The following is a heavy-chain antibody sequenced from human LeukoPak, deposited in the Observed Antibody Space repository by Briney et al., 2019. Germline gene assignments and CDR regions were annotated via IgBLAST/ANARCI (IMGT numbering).Heavy chain of an antibody. J-gene: IGHJ4*02. D-gene: IGHD2-15*01. Sequence: PSETLSLTCTVSGGSINSYSWNWIRQPPGKGLEWIGYISYNGSPDYNPSFKSRVTMSVDTSQGQFSLRLSSVTAADTAVYYCARFRGTSSWHQEVFDYWGQGAPVTVSS. CDR1: GGSINSYS. CDR3: ARFRGTSSWHQEVFDY. CDR2: ISYNGSP. V-gene: IGHV4-59*08.